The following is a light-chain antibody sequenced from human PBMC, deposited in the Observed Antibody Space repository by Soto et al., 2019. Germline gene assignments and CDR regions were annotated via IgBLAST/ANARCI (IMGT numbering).Light chain of an antibody. J-gene: IGLJ1*01. V-gene: IGLV1-44*01. CDR3: AAWDDSLNAL. Sequence: QSVLTQPPSASGTPGQRVTISCSGSSSNIGDNPVNWYQQVPGAAPKLLIYINDQRPSGVPDRFSGSKSGTSASLAISGLQPEDEAEYYCAAWDDSLNALFGTGTKVTVL. CDR1: SSNIGDNP. CDR2: IND.